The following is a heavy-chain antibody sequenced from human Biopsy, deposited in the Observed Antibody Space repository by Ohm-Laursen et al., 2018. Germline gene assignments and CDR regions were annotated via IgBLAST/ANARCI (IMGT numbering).Heavy chain of an antibody. V-gene: IGHV4-31*03. D-gene: IGHD1-14*01. CDR3: TRKPNSLHYFDH. J-gene: IGHJ4*02. CDR2: MHHSGPT. Sequence: SQTLSLACTVSGDSISSDYYWTWIRQVPGEGLEWIAYMHHSGPTYTYYNPSLKSRVAISVEVSKNQFSLKVSSVTAADTAVYFCTRKPNSLHYFDHWGQGTLVTVSS. CDR1: GDSISSDYY.